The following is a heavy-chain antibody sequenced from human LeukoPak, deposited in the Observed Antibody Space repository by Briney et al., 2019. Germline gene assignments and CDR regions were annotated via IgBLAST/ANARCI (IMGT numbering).Heavy chain of an antibody. V-gene: IGHV4-31*03. CDR1: GGSISSGGYY. CDR2: IYYSGST. J-gene: IGHJ5*02. Sequence: SETLSLTCTVSGGSISSGGYYWSCIRQHPGKGLEWIGYIYYSGSTYYNPSLKSRVTISVDTSKNQFSLKLSSVTAADTAVYYCARDLSEAWFDPWGQGTLVTVSS. CDR3: ARDLSEAWFDP.